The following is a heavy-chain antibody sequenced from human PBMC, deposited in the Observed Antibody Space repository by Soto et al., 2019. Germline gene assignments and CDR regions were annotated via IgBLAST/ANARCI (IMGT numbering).Heavy chain of an antibody. CDR2: INPNSGGT. V-gene: IGHV1-2*02. CDR3: ARDLEYSSSWTHDH. D-gene: IGHD6-13*01. Sequence: ASVKVSCKASGYTFTGYYMHWVRQTPGQGLEWMGWINPNSGGTNYAQKFQGRVTMTRDTSISTAYMELSRLRSDDTAVYYCARDLEYSSSWTHDHWGQGTLVTVS. J-gene: IGHJ4*02. CDR1: GYTFTGYY.